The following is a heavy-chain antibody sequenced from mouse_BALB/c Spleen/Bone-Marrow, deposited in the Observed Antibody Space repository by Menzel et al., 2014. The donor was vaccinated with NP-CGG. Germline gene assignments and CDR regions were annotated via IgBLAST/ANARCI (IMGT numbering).Heavy chain of an antibody. D-gene: IGHD2-4*01. V-gene: IGHV5-17*02. CDR2: ISSGSRTI. CDR1: GFTFSSFG. J-gene: IGHJ3*01. CDR3: SRNYDFWFGY. Sequence: EVKVVESGGGLVQPGGSRKLSCAASGFTFSSFGMHWIRQAPEKGLEWVAYISSGSRTIYYADTVRGRFTISRDNPKNTLFLQMTSLRSEDTAMYYCSRNYDFWFGYWGQGTLVTVSA.